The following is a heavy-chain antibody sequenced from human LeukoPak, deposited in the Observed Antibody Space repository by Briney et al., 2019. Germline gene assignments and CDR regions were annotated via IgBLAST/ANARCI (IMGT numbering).Heavy chain of an antibody. CDR2: INPNGGGT. V-gene: IGHV1-46*01. CDR1: GYTFINYY. D-gene: IGHD6-13*01. CDR3: AAWGGSSSPLPGMDV. J-gene: IGHJ6*02. Sequence: ASVKVSCKASGYTFINYYMHWVRQAPGQGLEWMGVINPNGGGTSYAQKVQARVTMTRDTSTSTVYMELSSLRSEDTAVYYCAAWGGSSSPLPGMDVWGQGTTVTVSS.